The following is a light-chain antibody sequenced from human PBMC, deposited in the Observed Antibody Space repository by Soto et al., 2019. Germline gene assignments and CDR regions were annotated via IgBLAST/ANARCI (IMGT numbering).Light chain of an antibody. V-gene: IGKV3-15*01. Sequence: EIVMTQSPATLSVSPGERATLSCRASQSVSSNLAWYQQKPGQAPRLLIYGASTRATGIPARFSGSGSGTECTLTIRSLQSEDFAVYYCQQYNNWPPAFGQGTKVEIK. CDR3: QQYNNWPPA. J-gene: IGKJ1*01. CDR1: QSVSSN. CDR2: GAS.